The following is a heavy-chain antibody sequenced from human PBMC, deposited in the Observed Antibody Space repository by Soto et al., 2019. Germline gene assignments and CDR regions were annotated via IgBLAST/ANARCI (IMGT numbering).Heavy chain of an antibody. Sequence: EVQLVESGGGLVQPGGSLRLSCTASGFTFSSYWMHWVRQAPGKGLVWVSRIDSDGSPTNYADFVKGRFTISRDNARNTLYLQMNSLRVEDTAVYYCARGASRYGNFDYWGQGTLVTVSS. J-gene: IGHJ4*02. CDR2: IDSDGSPT. CDR1: GFTFSSYW. V-gene: IGHV3-74*01. D-gene: IGHD5-12*01. CDR3: ARGASRYGNFDY.